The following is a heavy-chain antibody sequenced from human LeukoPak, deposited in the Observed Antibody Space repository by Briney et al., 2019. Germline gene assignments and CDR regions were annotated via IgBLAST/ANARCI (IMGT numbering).Heavy chain of an antibody. V-gene: IGHV3-23*01. CDR3: ARAPPYSSASWGYYGMDV. J-gene: IGHJ6*02. CDR2: ISGSGGST. CDR1: GFTFSSYA. D-gene: IGHD6-6*01. Sequence: GGSLRLSCAASGFTFSSYAMSWVRQAPGKGLEWVSAISGSGGSTYYPGSVKGRFTISRENAKNSLYLQMNSLRAGDTAVYYCARAPPYSSASWGYYGMDVWGQGTTVTVSS.